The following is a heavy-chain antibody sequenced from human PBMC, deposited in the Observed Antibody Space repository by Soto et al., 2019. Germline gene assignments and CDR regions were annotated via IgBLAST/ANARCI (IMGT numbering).Heavy chain of an antibody. Sequence: ASVKVSCKASGYPLIELSMHWVRLAPGKGLEWMGGFDPEDGETVYAQKFQGRVTMTEDTSTDTAYMELSSLRSEDTAVYYCATDREDGYSQDWGQGTLVTVSS. J-gene: IGHJ4*02. CDR2: FDPEDGET. V-gene: IGHV1-24*01. CDR1: GYPLIELS. D-gene: IGHD5-18*01. CDR3: ATDREDGYSQD.